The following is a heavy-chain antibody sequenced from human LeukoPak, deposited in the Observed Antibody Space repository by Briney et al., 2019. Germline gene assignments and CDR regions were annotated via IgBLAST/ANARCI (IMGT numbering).Heavy chain of an antibody. CDR3: VREAYGEIYFDY. CDR1: GFTFSSYA. V-gene: IGHV3-23*01. CDR2: ISGSGGST. Sequence: GGSLRLSCAASGFTFSSYAMSWVRQAPGKGLEWVSAISGSGGSTYYADSVKGRFTISRDNSKNTLYLQMNSLRAEDTALYYCVREAYGEIYFDYWGQGTLVTVSS. D-gene: IGHD4-17*01. J-gene: IGHJ4*02.